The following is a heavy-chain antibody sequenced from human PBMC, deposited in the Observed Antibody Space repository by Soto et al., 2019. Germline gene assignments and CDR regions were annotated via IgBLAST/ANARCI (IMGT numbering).Heavy chain of an antibody. Sequence: SETLSLTCAVYGGSFSGYYWSWIRQPPGKGLEWIGEINHSGSTNYNPSLKSRVTISVDTSKNQFSLKLSSVTAADTAVYYCAGGRRLDFWSGYSFYYYYGMDVWGQGTTVTVSS. J-gene: IGHJ6*02. CDR3: AGGRRLDFWSGYSFYYYYGMDV. V-gene: IGHV4-34*01. D-gene: IGHD3-3*01. CDR1: GGSFSGYY. CDR2: INHSGST.